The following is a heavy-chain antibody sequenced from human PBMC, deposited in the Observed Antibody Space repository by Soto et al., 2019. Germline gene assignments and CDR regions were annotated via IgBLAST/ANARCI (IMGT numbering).Heavy chain of an antibody. D-gene: IGHD3-16*02. V-gene: IGHV3-23*01. CDR3: AAYADGPYRPPYDY. CDR2: LGLIPRHT. J-gene: IGHJ4*02. Sequence: GFLSLSFAASGSSFTSSVMAWVRRPPGRGLEWISSLGLIPRHTFYADSVKGRFTISRDNSRTTLYLQMTGLTFDDTAVYYSAAYADGPYRPPYDYWGQGTQVTVSS. CDR1: GSSFTSSV.